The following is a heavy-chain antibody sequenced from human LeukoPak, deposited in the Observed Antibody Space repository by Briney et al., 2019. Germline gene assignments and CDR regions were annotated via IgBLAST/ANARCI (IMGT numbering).Heavy chain of an antibody. Sequence: GGSLRLSCAASGFTFSSYAMSWVRQAPGKGLKWVSGISGSGGSTKYADSVKGRFTISRDNSKNTLYLQMNSLRAEDTAVYYCAKEEYSSSYDYWGQGTLVTVSS. CDR2: ISGSGGST. D-gene: IGHD6-6*01. V-gene: IGHV3-23*01. CDR3: AKEEYSSSYDY. J-gene: IGHJ4*02. CDR1: GFTFSSYA.